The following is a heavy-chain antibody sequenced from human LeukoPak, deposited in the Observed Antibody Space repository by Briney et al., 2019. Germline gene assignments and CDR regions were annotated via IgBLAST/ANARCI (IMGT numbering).Heavy chain of an antibody. CDR1: GFTFSSNA. CDR3: ARAIVGATPIDY. V-gene: IGHV3-30*01. CDR2: ISYDGSNK. J-gene: IGHJ4*02. Sequence: PGRSLRLSCAASGFTFSSNAMHWVRQAPGKGLEWVAVISYDGSNKYYADPVKGRFTISRDNSKNTLYLQMNSLRAEDTAVYYCARAIVGATPIDYWGQGTLVTVSS. D-gene: IGHD1-26*01.